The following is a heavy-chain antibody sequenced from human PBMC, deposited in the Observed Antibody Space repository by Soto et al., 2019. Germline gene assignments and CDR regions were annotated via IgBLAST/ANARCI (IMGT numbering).Heavy chain of an antibody. D-gene: IGHD3-9*01. V-gene: IGHV4-31*03. CDR3: ARYYDILTGYYLGVSTKGYYFDY. J-gene: IGHJ4*02. Sequence: SETLSLTCTVSGGSISSGGYYWSWIRQHPGKGLEWIGYIYYSGSTYYNPSLKSRVTISVDTSKNQFSLKLSSVTAADTAVYYCARYYDILTGYYLGVSTKGYYFDYWGQGTLVTVSS. CDR2: IYYSGST. CDR1: GGSISSGGYY.